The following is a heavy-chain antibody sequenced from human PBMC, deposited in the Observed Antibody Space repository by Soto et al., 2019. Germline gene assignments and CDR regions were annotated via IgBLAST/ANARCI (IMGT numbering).Heavy chain of an antibody. D-gene: IGHD6-19*01. CDR3: AEGRSIAXAGKYNWFDP. J-gene: IGHJ5*02. CDR1: GFTFSSYG. V-gene: IGHV3-30*18. CDR2: ISYDGSNK. Sequence: PGGSLRLSCAASGFTFSSYGMHWARQAPGKGLEWVAVISYDGSNKYYADSVKGRFTISRDNSKNTLYLQMNSLRAEDTAVYYCAEGRSIAXAGKYNWFDPWGQGTLVTVSS.